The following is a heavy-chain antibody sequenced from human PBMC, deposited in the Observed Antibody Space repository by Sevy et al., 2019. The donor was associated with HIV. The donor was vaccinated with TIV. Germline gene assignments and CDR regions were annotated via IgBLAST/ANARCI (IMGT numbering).Heavy chain of an antibody. CDR2: VHPGSGIT. D-gene: IGHD2-21*01. CDR3: ARESGGNSDY. V-gene: IGHV1-46*01. Sequence: ASVKVSCKASGFTFSNYFIYWVRQAPGQGLEWMGRVHPGSGITFYPQNFRGRVTITSDTSTRTVYMQLSSLTSEDTALYYCARESGGNSDYWGQGTLVTVSS. J-gene: IGHJ4*02. CDR1: GFTFSNYF.